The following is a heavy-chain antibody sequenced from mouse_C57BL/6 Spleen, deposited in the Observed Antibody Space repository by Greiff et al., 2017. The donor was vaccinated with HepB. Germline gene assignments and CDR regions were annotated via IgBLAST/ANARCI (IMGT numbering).Heavy chain of an antibody. CDR3: ARPGGYGYDGGAWFAD. Sequence: EVQLQQSGPELVKPGASVKIPCKASGYTFTDYNMDWVKQSHGKSLEWIGDINPNNGGTIYNQKFKGKATLTVDKSSSTSYMERRSLTSEDTAVYYGARPGGYGYDGGAWFADWGQGTLVTVSA. V-gene: IGHV1-18*01. J-gene: IGHJ3*01. CDR2: INPNNGGT. D-gene: IGHD2-2*01. CDR1: GYTFTDYN.